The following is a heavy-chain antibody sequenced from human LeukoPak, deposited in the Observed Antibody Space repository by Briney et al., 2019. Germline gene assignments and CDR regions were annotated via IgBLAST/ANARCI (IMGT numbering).Heavy chain of an antibody. Sequence: SGGSLRLSCAASGFTFSSYTMNWVRQAPGKGLEWVSSISISSGYIYYADSVKGRFTISRDNAKNMLYLQMNSLRPEDTAVYFCARGRSGYCSTTSCARPSDYWGQGTLVTVSS. J-gene: IGHJ4*02. CDR3: ARGRSGYCSTTSCARPSDY. D-gene: IGHD2-2*03. CDR1: GFTFSSYT. CDR2: ISISSGYI. V-gene: IGHV3-21*04.